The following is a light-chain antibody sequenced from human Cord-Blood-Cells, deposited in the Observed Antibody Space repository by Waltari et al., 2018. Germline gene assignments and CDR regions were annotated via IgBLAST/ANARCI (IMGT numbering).Light chain of an antibody. Sequence: DIQMTQSPSTLSASVGARVTITCRARQSISSWLAWYQQKPGKAPKLLIYKASSLESGVPSRFSGSGSGTEFTLTISSLQPDDFATYYCQQYNSYWTFGQGTKVEIK. CDR3: QQYNSYWT. CDR1: QSISSW. J-gene: IGKJ1*01. CDR2: KAS. V-gene: IGKV1-5*03.